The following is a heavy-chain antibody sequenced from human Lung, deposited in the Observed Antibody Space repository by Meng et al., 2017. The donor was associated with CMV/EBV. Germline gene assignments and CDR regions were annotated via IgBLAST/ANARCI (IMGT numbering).Heavy chain of an antibody. CDR2: ISAYNGNT. CDR3: ARDAGLWSAYCTIWFDS. V-gene: IGHV1-18*01. Sequence: ASVKVSXKASGYTFSSHGITWVRQAPGQGLEWMGWISAYNGNTNYAQKFQGRVTMTTEKSTNTAYMELRGLRSDDTAVYYCARDAGLWSAYCTIWFDSWGQGNLVTFSS. J-gene: IGHJ5*01. CDR1: GYTFSSHG. D-gene: IGHD3-3*01.